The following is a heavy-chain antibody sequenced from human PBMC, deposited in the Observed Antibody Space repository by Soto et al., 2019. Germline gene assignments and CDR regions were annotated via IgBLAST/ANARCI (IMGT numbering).Heavy chain of an antibody. CDR3: ARDGYSGRSDGFDI. D-gene: IGHD1-26*01. V-gene: IGHV3-30*04. Sequence: QVQLVESGGGVVQPGRSLRLSCAASGFTFGAYSMHWVRQPPGKGLEWVAVISYDGKNERYTDPVKGRFTVSRDNSKSTMYLQMNSLRSEDTAVYYCARDGYSGRSDGFDIWGRGTMVTVSS. CDR1: GFTFGAYS. J-gene: IGHJ3*02. CDR2: ISYDGKNE.